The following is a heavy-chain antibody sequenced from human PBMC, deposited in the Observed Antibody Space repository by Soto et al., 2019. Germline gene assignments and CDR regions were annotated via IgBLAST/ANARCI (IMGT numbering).Heavy chain of an antibody. CDR1: GFTFSSYA. D-gene: IGHD6-19*01. CDR2: ISGSGGST. Sequence: GGSLRLSCAASGFTFSSYAMSWVRQAPGKRLEWVAGISGSGGSTYYADPVKGRFTISRDNYKNTLYLQMNSLRAEDTAFFYCAKVLYTSGWPAKFDYWGQGTQVTVTS. V-gene: IGHV3-23*01. CDR3: AKVLYTSGWPAKFDY. J-gene: IGHJ4*02.